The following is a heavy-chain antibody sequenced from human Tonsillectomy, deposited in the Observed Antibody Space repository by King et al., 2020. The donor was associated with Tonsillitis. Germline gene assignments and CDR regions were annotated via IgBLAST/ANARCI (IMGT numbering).Heavy chain of an antibody. V-gene: IGHV3-49*03. CDR2: MRSKAYGGTT. D-gene: IGHD1-26*01. Sequence: QLVQSGGGLVQPGRSLRLSCTASGFTFGDYAMSWFRQAPGKGLVWVGFMRSKAYGGTTDYAASVKGGVTISRDDSNYIAFLQMNSLKTKDTAVYYCSRVDLSGSYRFYYYYMDVWGKGTTVTVSS. CDR3: SRVDLSGSYRFYYYYMDV. J-gene: IGHJ6*03. CDR1: GFTFGDYA.